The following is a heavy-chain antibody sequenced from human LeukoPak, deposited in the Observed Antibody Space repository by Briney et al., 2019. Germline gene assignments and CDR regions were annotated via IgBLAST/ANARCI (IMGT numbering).Heavy chain of an antibody. D-gene: IGHD3-3*01. CDR1: GGTFSSYA. V-gene: IGHV1-69*05. Sequence: SVKVSCKASGGTFSSYAISWVRQAPGQGLEWMGGIIPIFGTANYAQKFQGRVTITTDESTSTAYMELSSLRSEDTAVYYCARDEFLEWLGFYGAFDIWGQGTMVTVSS. CDR3: ARDEFLEWLGFYGAFDI. J-gene: IGHJ3*02. CDR2: IIPIFGTA.